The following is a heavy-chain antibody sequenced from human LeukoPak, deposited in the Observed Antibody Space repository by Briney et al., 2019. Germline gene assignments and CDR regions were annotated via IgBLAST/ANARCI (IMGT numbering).Heavy chain of an antibody. CDR1: GFTFSSYA. V-gene: IGHV3-30*04. D-gene: IGHD3-22*01. Sequence: PGRSLRLSCAASGFTFSSYAMHWVRQAPGKGLEWVAVISYDGSNKYYADSVKGRFTISRDNSKNTLYLQMNSLRAEDTAVYYCAKVGDSSGYYYVLDYWGQGTLVTVSS. CDR3: AKVGDSSGYYYVLDY. CDR2: ISYDGSNK. J-gene: IGHJ4*02.